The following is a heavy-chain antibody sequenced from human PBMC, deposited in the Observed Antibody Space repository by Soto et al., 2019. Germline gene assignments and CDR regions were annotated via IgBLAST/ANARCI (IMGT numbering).Heavy chain of an antibody. V-gene: IGHV1-69*13. CDR1: GGTFSSYA. D-gene: IGHD3-16*02. Sequence: SVKVSCKASGGTFSSYAISWVRQAPGQGLEWMGGIIPIFGTANYAQKFQGRVTITADESTSTAYMELSSLRSEDTAVYYCARAEPITFGGVIVTNYFDYWGQGTLVTVS. CDR3: ARAEPITFGGVIVTNYFDY. CDR2: IIPIFGTA. J-gene: IGHJ4*02.